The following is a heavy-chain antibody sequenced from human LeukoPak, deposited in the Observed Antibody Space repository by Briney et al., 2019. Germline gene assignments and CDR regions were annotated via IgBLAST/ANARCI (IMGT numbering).Heavy chain of an antibody. D-gene: IGHD6-13*01. CDR3: ARDRSGAAAGTGDFDY. V-gene: IGHV3-48*01. Sequence: PGGSLRLSCAASGFTFSSYSMNWVRQAPGKGLEWVSYISSSSTIYYADSVKGRFTISRDNAKNSLYLQMNSLRAEDTAVYYCARDRSGAAAGTGDFDYWGQGTLVTVSS. CDR2: ISSSSTI. J-gene: IGHJ4*02. CDR1: GFTFSSYS.